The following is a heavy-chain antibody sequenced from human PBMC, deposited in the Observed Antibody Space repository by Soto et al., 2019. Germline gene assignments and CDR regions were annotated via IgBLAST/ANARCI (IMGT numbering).Heavy chain of an antibody. CDR2: ISYDGSNK. Sequence: QVQLVESGGGVVQPGRSLRLSCAASGFTFSSYAMHWVRQAPGKGLEWVAVISYDGSNKYYADSVKGRFTISRENSQNTLYQHMNSLRAEATAVYYCANPTRDWGDAFDIWGQGTMVTVSS. V-gene: IGHV3-30-3*01. J-gene: IGHJ3*02. CDR1: GFTFSSYA. CDR3: ANPTRDWGDAFDI. D-gene: IGHD7-27*01.